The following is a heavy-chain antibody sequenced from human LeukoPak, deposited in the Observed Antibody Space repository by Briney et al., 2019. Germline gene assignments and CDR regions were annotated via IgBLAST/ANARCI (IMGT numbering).Heavy chain of an antibody. CDR2: TSGSGGTT. CDR1: GFTFSSYA. J-gene: IGHJ4*02. CDR3: AKVGCSSTSCPLSD. Sequence: GGSLRLSCAASGFTFSSYAMTWVRQAPGKGLEWVSVTSGSGGTTYYADSVKGRFTISRDNSKNTLYLQMSSLRAEDTAVYYCAKVGCSSTSCPLSDWGQGTMVTVSS. D-gene: IGHD2-2*01. V-gene: IGHV3-23*01.